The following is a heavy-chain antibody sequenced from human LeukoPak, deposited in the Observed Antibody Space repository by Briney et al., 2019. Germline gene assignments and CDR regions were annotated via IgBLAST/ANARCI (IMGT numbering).Heavy chain of an antibody. Sequence: PSETLSLTCTVSGGSISSSSYYWGWIRQPPGKGLEWFGSIYYSGSTYYNPSLKSRVTISVDTSKNRFSLKLSSVTAADTAVYYCARDPGQSLRFLEWLLYPHYFDYWGQGTLVTVSS. CDR1: GGSISSSSYY. J-gene: IGHJ4*02. CDR2: IYYSGST. D-gene: IGHD3-3*01. V-gene: IGHV4-39*07. CDR3: ARDPGQSLRFLEWLLYPHYFDY.